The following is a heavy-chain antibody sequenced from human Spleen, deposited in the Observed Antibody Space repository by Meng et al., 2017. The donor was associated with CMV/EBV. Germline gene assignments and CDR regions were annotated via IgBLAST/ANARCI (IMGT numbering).Heavy chain of an antibody. D-gene: IGHD2-2*02. V-gene: IGHV1-69*05. Sequence: SCVRQAPGQGLEWMGGIIPIFGTANYAQKFQGRVTITTDQSTSTAYMELSSLRSEDTAVYYCARVGYCSGTSCYTGDYSSSRHFDYWGQGTLVTVSS. CDR2: IIPIFGTA. J-gene: IGHJ4*02. CDR3: ARVGYCSGTSCYTGDYSSSRHFDY.